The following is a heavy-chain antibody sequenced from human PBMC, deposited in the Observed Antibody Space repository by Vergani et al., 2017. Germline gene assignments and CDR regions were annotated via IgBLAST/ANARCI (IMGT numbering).Heavy chain of an antibody. CDR1: GFTFSGSA. V-gene: IGHV3-73*02. Sequence: EVQLVESGGGLVQPGGSLTLSCAASGFTFSGSAMHWVRQTSGKGLEWIGRIRDKTYNYATAYAVSVKGRFIISRDDSKKTAYLQMNRLTIEDTAVYYCARGSSDGDYPGRYYGMDVWGQGTTVTVSS. CDR2: IRDKTYNYAT. D-gene: IGHD4-17*01. CDR3: ARGSSDGDYPGRYYGMDV. J-gene: IGHJ6*02.